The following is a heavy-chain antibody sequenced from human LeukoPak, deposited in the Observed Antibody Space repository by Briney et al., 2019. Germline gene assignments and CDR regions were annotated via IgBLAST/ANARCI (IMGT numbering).Heavy chain of an antibody. CDR3: ARHPSDSFGVVPFDY. Sequence: SETLSLTCTVSGGSISSSSYYWGWIRQPPGKGLEWIGSIYYSGSTYYNPSLKSRVTISVDTSKNQFPLKLSSVTAADTAVYYCARHPSDSFGVVPFDYWGQGTLVTVSS. V-gene: IGHV4-39*01. J-gene: IGHJ4*02. D-gene: IGHD3-3*01. CDR2: IYYSGST. CDR1: GGSISSSSYY.